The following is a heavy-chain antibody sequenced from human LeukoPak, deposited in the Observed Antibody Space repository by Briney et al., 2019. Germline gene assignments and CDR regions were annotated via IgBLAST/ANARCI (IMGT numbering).Heavy chain of an antibody. Sequence: PGGSPRLSCVASGFTFRSYGMHWVRQAPGKGLEWVAVISYDGSNEKYADSVKGRFTISGDDSKNTLSLQVNSLRAEDTAVYYCARAEVSGSYYFFDYWGQGTLVTVSS. J-gene: IGHJ4*02. CDR1: GFTFRSYG. CDR3: ARAEVSGSYYFFDY. D-gene: IGHD1-26*01. CDR2: ISYDGSNE. V-gene: IGHV3-30*03.